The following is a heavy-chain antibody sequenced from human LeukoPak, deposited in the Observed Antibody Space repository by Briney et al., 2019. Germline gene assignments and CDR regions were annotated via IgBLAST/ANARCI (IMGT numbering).Heavy chain of an antibody. Sequence: GGSLRLSCAASGFTFSSYAMSWVRQAPGKGLEWVSAISGSDGNTYYAGSVKGRFTISRDNSKNTLYLQMNSLRAEDTAVYYCAKGTGNYYYYGMDVWGQGTTVTVSS. D-gene: IGHD1-14*01. CDR1: GFTFSSYA. CDR2: ISGSDGNT. CDR3: AKGTGNYYYYGMDV. J-gene: IGHJ6*02. V-gene: IGHV3-23*01.